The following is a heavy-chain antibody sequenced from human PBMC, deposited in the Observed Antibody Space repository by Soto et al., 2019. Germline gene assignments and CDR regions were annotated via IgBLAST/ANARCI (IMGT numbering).Heavy chain of an antibody. CDR1: GYTFTSYG. J-gene: IGHJ5*02. V-gene: IGHV1-3*01. D-gene: IGHD6-13*01. Sequence: ASRKVCSESSGYTFTSYGIHEERQAPGQRLQWIGCINAANGHTQYSPKFQARVTITRHTCASRAYMELSSLRSDATAVSYCVRRHVSATGIDWFDPWGQGTMVT. CDR3: VRRHVSATGIDWFDP. CDR2: INAANGHT.